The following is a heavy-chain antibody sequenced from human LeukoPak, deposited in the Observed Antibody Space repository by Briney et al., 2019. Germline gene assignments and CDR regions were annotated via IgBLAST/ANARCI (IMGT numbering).Heavy chain of an antibody. Sequence: PGGSLRLSCAASGFTFSSYSMNWVGQAPGKGLEWVSSISSSSSYLYSADSVKGRFTISHDKPQNSPYLQMNSLRDEDMVVYNCARNYGGNSNWGQGTLVTVSS. J-gene: IGHJ4*02. CDR2: ISSSSSYL. V-gene: IGHV3-21*01. D-gene: IGHD4-23*01. CDR3: ARNYGGNSN. CDR1: GFTFSSYS.